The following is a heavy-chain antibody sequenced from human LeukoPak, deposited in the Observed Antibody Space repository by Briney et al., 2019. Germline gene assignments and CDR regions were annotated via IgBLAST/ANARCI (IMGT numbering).Heavy chain of an antibody. J-gene: IGHJ6*04. CDR3: ARTWSGYLVDV. D-gene: IGHD3-3*01. CDR2: IKQDGSEK. CDR1: GFTFSSYW. V-gene: IGHV3-7*01. Sequence: LSGGSLRLSCAASGFTFSSYWMSWVRQAPGKGLEWVAYIKQDGSEKYYVDSVKGRFTISRDNAKNSLYLQMNSLRAEDTAVYYCARTWSGYLVDVWGKGTTVTVSS.